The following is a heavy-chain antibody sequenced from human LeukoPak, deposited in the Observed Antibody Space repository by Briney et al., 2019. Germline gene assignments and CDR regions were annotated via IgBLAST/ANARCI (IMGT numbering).Heavy chain of an antibody. J-gene: IGHJ3*01. CDR2: IYSSGSA. CDR3: ARGWGYYGSGSFVT. CDR1: GGSINNYY. D-gene: IGHD3-10*01. Sequence: SETLSLTCSVSGGSINNYYWSWIRQPAGKGLEWIGRIYSSGSANYNPSLKSRVTMSVDTSKNQFSLKLSSVTAADTAVYYCARGWGYYGSGSFVTWGQGTMVTVSS. V-gene: IGHV4-4*07.